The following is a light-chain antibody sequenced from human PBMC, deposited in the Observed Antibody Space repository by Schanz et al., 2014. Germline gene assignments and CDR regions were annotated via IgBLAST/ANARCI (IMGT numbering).Light chain of an antibody. CDR1: SSDVGGYDF. V-gene: IGLV2-14*01. CDR3: SSYRRTATVAV. Sequence: QSALTQPASVSGSPGQSITISCTGTSSDVGGYDFVSWYQQHPGKAPKLMIYEVSKRPSGVPDRFSGSKSGNTASLTISGLQAEDEADYYCSSYRRTATVAVFGTGTKLTVL. CDR2: EVS. J-gene: IGLJ1*01.